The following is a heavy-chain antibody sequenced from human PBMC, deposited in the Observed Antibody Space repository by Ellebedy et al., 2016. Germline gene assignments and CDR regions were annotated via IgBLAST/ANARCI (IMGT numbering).Heavy chain of an antibody. CDR1: GYTFTSYD. J-gene: IGHJ6*02. CDR2: MNPNSGNT. D-gene: IGHD3-3*01. V-gene: IGHV1-8*01. Sequence: ASVKVSCXASGYTFTSYDINWVRQATGQGLEWMGWMNPNSGNTGYAQKFQGRVTITADKSTSTAYMELSSLRSEDTAVYYCARGNTIFGVVMRYYGMDVWGQGTTVTVSS. CDR3: ARGNTIFGVVMRYYGMDV.